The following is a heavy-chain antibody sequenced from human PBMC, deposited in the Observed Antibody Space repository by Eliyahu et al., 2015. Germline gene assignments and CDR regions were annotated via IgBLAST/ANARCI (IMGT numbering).Heavy chain of an antibody. Sequence: VQLVESGGGLVKPGGSLXLSCGPXRFSXGDHTFTWVRRAPGKGLEWISSITTNTPFTFYADSVKGRFTVSRDDSRNSVTLHMNNLSLQDTGVYHCVRQRNWSPLWFSDLWGRGTQVTVSS. CDR2: ITTNTPFT. CDR3: VRQRNWSPLWFSDL. D-gene: IGHD3/OR15-3a*01. V-gene: IGHV3-21*02. J-gene: IGHJ2*01. CDR1: RFSXGDHT.